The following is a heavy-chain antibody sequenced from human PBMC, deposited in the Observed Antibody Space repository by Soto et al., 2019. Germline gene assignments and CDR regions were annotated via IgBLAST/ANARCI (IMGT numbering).Heavy chain of an antibody. J-gene: IGHJ6*04. CDR3: ARDRPESSGSYYKERAQTYYYYGMDV. Sequence: AASVKVSCKASGYTVTSYGISWVRQAPGQGLEWMGWISAYNGNTNYAQKLQGRVTMTTDTSTSTAYMELRSLRSDDTAVYYCARDRPESSGSYYKERAQTYYYYGMDVWGKGTKVIVSS. CDR2: ISAYNGNT. CDR1: GYTVTSYG. V-gene: IGHV1-18*04. D-gene: IGHD3-10*01.